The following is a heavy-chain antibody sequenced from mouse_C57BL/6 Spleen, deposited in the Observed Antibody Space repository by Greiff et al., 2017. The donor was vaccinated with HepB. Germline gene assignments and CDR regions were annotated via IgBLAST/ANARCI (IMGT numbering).Heavy chain of an antibody. V-gene: IGHV1-15*01. CDR1: GYTFTDYE. D-gene: IGHD2-4*01. Sequence: VQLQQSGAELVRPGASVTLSCKASGYTFTDYEMHWVKQTPVHGLEWIGAIDPETGGTAYNQKFKGKAILTADKSSSTAYMELRSLTSEDSAVYYCTNDYDGAWFAYWGQGTLVTVSA. CDR3: TNDYDGAWFAY. CDR2: IDPETGGT. J-gene: IGHJ3*01.